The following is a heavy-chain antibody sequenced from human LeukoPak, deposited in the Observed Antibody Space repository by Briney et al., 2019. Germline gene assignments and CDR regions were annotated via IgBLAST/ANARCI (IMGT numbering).Heavy chain of an antibody. CDR2: IGYDGSSK. D-gene: IGHD3-22*01. J-gene: IGHJ4*02. V-gene: IGHV3-30*02. Sequence: PGGSLRLSCAASGFTFSSYGMHWVRQAPGKGLEWVAVIGYDGSSKYYADSVKGRFTISRDNSKNTLYLQMNSLRTEDTAVYFCAKEIYYDSSAFFDYWGQGTLVTVSS. CDR1: GFTFSSYG. CDR3: AKEIYYDSSAFFDY.